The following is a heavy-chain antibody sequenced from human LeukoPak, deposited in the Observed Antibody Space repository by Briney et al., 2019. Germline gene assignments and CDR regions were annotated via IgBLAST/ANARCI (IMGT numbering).Heavy chain of an antibody. D-gene: IGHD3-22*01. CDR3: ARESDSSGWYDS. V-gene: IGHV3-43*02. CDR1: GFSFDDYA. J-gene: IGHJ5*01. Sequence: GGSLRLSCAAPGFSFDDYAIHWVRQAPGKGLEWVSLISGDGGSTFYADSVKGRFTISRDNSKNSLYLQMSSLRSEDTALYYCARESDSSGWYDSWGQGTLVTV. CDR2: ISGDGGST.